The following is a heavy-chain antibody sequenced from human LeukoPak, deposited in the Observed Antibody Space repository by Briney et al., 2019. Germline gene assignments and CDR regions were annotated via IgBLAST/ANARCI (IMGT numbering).Heavy chain of an antibody. J-gene: IGHJ4*02. D-gene: IGHD6-6*01. CDR3: AKDRGEYSSSMRD. V-gene: IGHV3-30*18. Sequence: GGSLRLSCAASGFTFSSFGMHWVRQAPGKGLEWVAVISYDGSNKYYADSVKGRFTISRDNSKNTLYLQMNSLRAEDTAVYYCAKDRGEYSSSMRDWGQGTLVTVSS. CDR2: ISYDGSNK. CDR1: GFTFSSFG.